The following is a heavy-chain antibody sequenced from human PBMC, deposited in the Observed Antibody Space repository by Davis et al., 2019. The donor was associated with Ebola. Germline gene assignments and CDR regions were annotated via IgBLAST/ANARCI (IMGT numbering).Heavy chain of an antibody. CDR3: TTGTGDDLWYFDL. CDR2: IKSKTDGGTT. D-gene: IGHD3-10*01. J-gene: IGHJ2*01. CDR1: GFTFSNAW. Sequence: PGGSLRLSCAASGFTFSNAWMSWVRQAPGTGLEWVGRIKSKTDGGTTDYAAPVKGRFTISRDDSKNTLYLQMNSLKTEDTAVYYCTTGTGDDLWYFDLWGRGTLVTVSS. V-gene: IGHV3-15*01.